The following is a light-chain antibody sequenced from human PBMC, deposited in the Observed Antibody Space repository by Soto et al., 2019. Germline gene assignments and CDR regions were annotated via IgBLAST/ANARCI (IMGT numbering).Light chain of an antibody. CDR2: EGS. CDR1: SSDVGSYNL. V-gene: IGLV2-23*01. J-gene: IGLJ1*01. CDR3: CSYAGSRTPYV. Sequence: QSALAQPASVSGSPGQSITISCTGTSSDVGSYNLVSWYQQHPGKAPKLMIYEGSKRPSGVSNRFSGSKSGNTASLKISGIQAEEEADSYCCSYAGSRTPYVFGTGTKVTV.